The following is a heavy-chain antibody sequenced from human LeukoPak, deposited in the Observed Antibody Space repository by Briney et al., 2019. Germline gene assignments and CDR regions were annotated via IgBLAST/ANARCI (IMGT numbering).Heavy chain of an antibody. CDR3: ARSDYFHN. CDR1: GLRLWRCW. Sequence: HPGGSQRLPCEAWGLRLWRCWILWARRSPGKGLVWVSHSKYYDNTKRYAASVRRRFNISRDNAKKNLYLHMDSLRAEDTAAYYCARSDYFHNWGQGTMVVVSA. V-gene: IGHV3-74*01. J-gene: IGHJ3*01. D-gene: IGHD3-10*01. CDR2: SKYYDNTK.